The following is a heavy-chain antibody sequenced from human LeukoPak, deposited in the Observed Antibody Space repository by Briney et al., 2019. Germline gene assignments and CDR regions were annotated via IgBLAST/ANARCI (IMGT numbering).Heavy chain of an antibody. CDR1: GGSISSGDYY. D-gene: IGHD3-9*01. Sequence: SETLSLTCTVSGGSISSGDYYWSWIRQPPGKGLEWIGYIYYSGSTYYNPSLKSRVTISVDTSKNQFSLKLSSVTAADTAVYYCARERFDRLLYYYMDVWGKGTTVTVSS. V-gene: IGHV4-30-4*08. CDR2: IYYSGST. CDR3: ARERFDRLLYYYMDV. J-gene: IGHJ6*03.